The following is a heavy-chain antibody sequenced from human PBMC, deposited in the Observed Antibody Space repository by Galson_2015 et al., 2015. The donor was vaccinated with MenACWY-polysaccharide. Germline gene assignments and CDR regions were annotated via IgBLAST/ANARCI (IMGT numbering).Heavy chain of an antibody. Sequence: PALVKPTQTLTLTCTFSGFSLSISRMSVSWIRQPPGKALEWLALIDWDDDKYYSTSLKTRLTISKDTSKNQVVLTTTNMDPVDTATYYCARSWGEPPGDFDYWGQGTLVTVSS. CDR1: GFSLSISRMS. V-gene: IGHV2-70*01. CDR2: IDWDDDK. CDR3: ARSWGEPPGDFDY. J-gene: IGHJ4*02. D-gene: IGHD3-16*01.